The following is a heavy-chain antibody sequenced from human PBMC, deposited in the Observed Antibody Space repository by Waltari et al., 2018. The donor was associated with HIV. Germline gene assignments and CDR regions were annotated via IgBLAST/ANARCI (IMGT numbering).Heavy chain of an antibody. CDR2: INHSGST. D-gene: IGHD4-17*01. V-gene: IGHV4-34*01. J-gene: IGHJ4*02. CDR3: ARDPGPSYGDQPFDY. CDR1: GGSFSGYY. Sequence: QVQLQQWGAGLLKPSETLSLTCAVYGGSFSGYYWSWIRQPPGKGLEWIGEINHSGSTNYNPSLKSRVTISVDTSKNQFSLKLSSVTAADTAVYYCARDPGPSYGDQPFDYWGQGTLVTVSS.